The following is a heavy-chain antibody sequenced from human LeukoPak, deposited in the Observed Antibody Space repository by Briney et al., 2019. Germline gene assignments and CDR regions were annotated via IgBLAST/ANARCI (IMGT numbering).Heavy chain of an antibody. J-gene: IGHJ6*02. D-gene: IGHD1-26*01. CDR3: AKDPYSGSYYGYYYYGMDV. V-gene: IGHV3-23*01. Sequence: GGSLRLSCAASGFTFSSYAMSWVRQAPGKGLEWVSAISGSGGSTYYADSVKGRFTISRDNSKNPLYLQMNSLRAEDTAVYYCAKDPYSGSYYGYYYYGMDVWGQGTTVTVSS. CDR1: GFTFSSYA. CDR2: ISGSGGST.